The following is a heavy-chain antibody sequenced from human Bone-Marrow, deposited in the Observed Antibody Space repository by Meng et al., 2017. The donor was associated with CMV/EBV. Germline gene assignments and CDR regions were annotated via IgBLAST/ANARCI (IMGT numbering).Heavy chain of an antibody. CDR2: IYYSGST. D-gene: IGHD2-2*01. CDR3: ARAYQLADYYYYGMDV. J-gene: IGHJ6*02. Sequence: GSLRLSCTVSGGSISSSSYYWGWIRQPPGNGLEWIGSIYYSGSTYYNPSLKSRVTISVDTSKNQFSLKLSSVTAADTAVYYCARAYQLADYYYYGMDVWGQGTTVTVSS. V-gene: IGHV4-39*01. CDR1: GGSISSSSYY.